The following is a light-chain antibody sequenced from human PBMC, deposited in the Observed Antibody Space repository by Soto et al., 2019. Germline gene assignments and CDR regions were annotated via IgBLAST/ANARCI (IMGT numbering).Light chain of an antibody. CDR3: QQRTNRPPIT. CDR1: QSVSSC. CDR2: DAS. V-gene: IGKV3-11*01. J-gene: IGKJ5*01. Sequence: EIVLTQSPATLSLSAGERATVCCRASQSVSSCLACWQQKPGQAPRLLIYDASNRSTGIPARFSGSGSGTDFTLTISSLVPEDFAVYYCQQRTNRPPITFGQGTRLEIK.